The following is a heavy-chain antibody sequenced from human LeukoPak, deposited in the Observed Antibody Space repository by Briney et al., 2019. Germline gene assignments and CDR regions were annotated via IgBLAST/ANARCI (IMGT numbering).Heavy chain of an antibody. CDR3: IKGEQMYYYESSGYYPGY. CDR1: GFTFSSYA. CDR2: ISGNGGRT. V-gene: IGHV3-23*01. J-gene: IGHJ4*02. D-gene: IGHD3-22*01. Sequence: PGGSLRLSCAASGFTFSSYAMSWVRQAPGKGLEWVSTISGNGGRTYYADSVKGRLTISRDNSKNTLYLQMNSLRAEDTAVYYCIKGEQMYYYESSGYYPGYWGQGTLVTVSS.